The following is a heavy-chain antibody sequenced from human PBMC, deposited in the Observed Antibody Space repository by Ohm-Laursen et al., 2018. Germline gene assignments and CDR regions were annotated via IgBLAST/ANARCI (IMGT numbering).Heavy chain of an antibody. V-gene: IGHV3-48*01. D-gene: IGHD3-3*01. CDR3: ARGYDFWSGVDY. J-gene: IGHJ4*02. CDR1: GFTFSSYS. CDR2: ISSSSSTI. Sequence: SLRLSCAASGFTFSSYSMNWVRQAPGKGLEWGSYISSSSSTIYYADSVKGRFTISRDNAKNSLYLQMNSLRAEDTAVYYCARGYDFWSGVDYWGQGTLVTVSS.